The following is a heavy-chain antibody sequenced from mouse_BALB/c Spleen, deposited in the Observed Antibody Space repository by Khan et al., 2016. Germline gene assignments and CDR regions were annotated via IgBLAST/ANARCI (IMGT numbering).Heavy chain of an antibody. Sequence: EVQLQESGPGLVKPSQSLSLTCSVTGYSITSGYYWNWIRQFPGNKLEWMGYISYDGSNNYNPSLKNRIFITRDTSKNQFFLKLNSVTTEDTATYYCASEWIYYSTYYYAMDYWGQGTSVTVSS. J-gene: IGHJ4*01. V-gene: IGHV3-6*02. D-gene: IGHD1-1*01. CDR2: ISYDGSN. CDR1: GYSITSGYY. CDR3: ASEWIYYSTYYYAMDY.